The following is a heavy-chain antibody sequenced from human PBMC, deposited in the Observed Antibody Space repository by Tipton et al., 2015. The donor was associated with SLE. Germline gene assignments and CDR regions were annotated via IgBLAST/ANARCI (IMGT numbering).Heavy chain of an antibody. CDR1: GFTFGDYA. CDR2: ISSSSSYI. V-gene: IGHV3-21*01. J-gene: IGHJ6*02. D-gene: IGHD3-3*01. CDR3: ARDLNRHGNYDFWSGYYHYYYYGMDV. Sequence: SLRLSCTASGFTFGDYAMSWFRQAPGKGLEWVSSISSSSSYIYYADSVKGRFTISRDNAKNSLYLQMNSLRAEDTAVYYCARDLNRHGNYDFWSGYYHYYYYGMDVWGQGTTVTVSS.